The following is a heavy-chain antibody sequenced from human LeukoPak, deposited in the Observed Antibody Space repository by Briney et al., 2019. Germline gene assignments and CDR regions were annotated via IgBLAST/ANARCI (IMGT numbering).Heavy chain of an antibody. Sequence: SETLSLTCAVYGGSFSGYYWSWIRQPPGKGLEWIGEINHSGSTNYNPSLKSRVTISVDTSKNQFSLKLSSVTAADTAVYYCARASVGCSSTSCYSTQFGYWGQGTLVTVSS. CDR3: ARASVGCSSTSCYSTQFGY. CDR2: INHSGST. D-gene: IGHD2-2*01. V-gene: IGHV4-34*01. CDR1: GGSFSGYY. J-gene: IGHJ4*02.